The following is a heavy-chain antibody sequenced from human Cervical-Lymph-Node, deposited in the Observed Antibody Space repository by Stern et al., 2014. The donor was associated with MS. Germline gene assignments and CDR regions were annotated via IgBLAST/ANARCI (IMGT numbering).Heavy chain of an antibody. CDR1: GDSFSTYN. D-gene: IGHD6-13*01. J-gene: IGHJ4*02. Sequence: VQLVQSGAEVKKPGSSVKVSCKASGDSFSTYNISWVRQAPGQGLEWMGGIDPMFRTPNYAQKFQGRVTITADESTSTAYMKLSGLRSEDTATYFCARDQGGIAADWGQGTRVTVSS. CDR2: IDPMFRTP. V-gene: IGHV1-69*01. CDR3: ARDQGGIAAD.